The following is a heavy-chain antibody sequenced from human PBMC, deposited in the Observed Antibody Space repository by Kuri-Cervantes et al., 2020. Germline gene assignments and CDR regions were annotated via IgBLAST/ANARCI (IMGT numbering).Heavy chain of an antibody. D-gene: IGHD4-17*01. CDR2: IRGTGTST. Sequence: GESLKISCATSGFSDFTFSSYTMNWVRLAPGKGLEWVSTIRGTGTSTYYADSVKGRFTISKDNSKNTLYLQMNSLRADDTAIYYCAKVNSPTVTKPRGHYFDSWGQGTLVTVSS. V-gene: IGHV3-23*01. CDR1: GFSDFTFSSYT. CDR3: AKVNSPTVTKPRGHYFDS. J-gene: IGHJ4*02.